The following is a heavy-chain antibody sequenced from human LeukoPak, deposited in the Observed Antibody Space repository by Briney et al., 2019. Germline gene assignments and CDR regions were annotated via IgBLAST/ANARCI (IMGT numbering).Heavy chain of an antibody. V-gene: IGHV5-51*01. D-gene: IGHD3-22*01. CDR1: GYSFTTYW. CDR3: ARHTHRHYYDISGYYLFDAFDI. J-gene: IGHJ3*02. Sequence: AGESLKISCKGSGYSFTTYWIGWVRQMPGKGLEWMGIIYPGDSDTRYSPSFQGQVTISADKSISTAYLQWSSLKASDTAMYYCARHTHRHYYDISGYYLFDAFDIWGQGTMVTVSS. CDR2: IYPGDSDT.